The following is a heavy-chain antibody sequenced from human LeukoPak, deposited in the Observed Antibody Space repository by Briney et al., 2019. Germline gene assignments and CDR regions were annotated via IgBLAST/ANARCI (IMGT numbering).Heavy chain of an antibody. CDR1: GYSFTTYW. CDR3: AAEGCSSSSCCFGSWFDP. D-gene: IGHD2-2*01. Sequence: KRRESLHISCKASGYSFTTYWIGWVGHMPGKGLDWMGIIYPGDSDNTNSASLQDQVAITAEETITSAYLKWRSLMTSDTAIYYYAAEGCSSSSCCFGSWFDPWGQGTLVTVTS. J-gene: IGHJ5*02. CDR2: IYPGDSDN. V-gene: IGHV5-51*01.